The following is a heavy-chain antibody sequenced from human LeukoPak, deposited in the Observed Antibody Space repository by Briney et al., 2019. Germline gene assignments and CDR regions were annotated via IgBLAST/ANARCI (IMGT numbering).Heavy chain of an antibody. J-gene: IGHJ4*02. D-gene: IGHD5-12*01. Sequence: ASVKVSCKASGYTFTSHAMHWVRQAPGQRLEWMGWINVGNGNTKYSQKLQGRVTITRDTSASTTYMELSNLRSEDTAVYYCARDGGYSGYDYKYWGQGTLVTVSS. CDR2: INVGNGNT. CDR1: GYTFTSHA. CDR3: ARDGGYSGYDYKY. V-gene: IGHV1-3*01.